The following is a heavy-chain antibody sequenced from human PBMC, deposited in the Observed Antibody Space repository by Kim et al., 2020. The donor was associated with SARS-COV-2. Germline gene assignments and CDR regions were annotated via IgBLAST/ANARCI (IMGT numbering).Heavy chain of an antibody. CDR2: IYYSGST. CDR1: GGSVSSGSYY. D-gene: IGHD1-26*01. Sequence: SETLSLTCTVSGGSVSSGSYYWSWIRQPPGMGLEWIGYIYYSGSTNYNPSLKSRVTISVDTSKNQFSLKLSSVTAADTAVYYCARDKWREPYYYGIDVWGQGTTVTLSS. V-gene: IGHV4-61*01. CDR3: ARDKWREPYYYGIDV. J-gene: IGHJ6*02.